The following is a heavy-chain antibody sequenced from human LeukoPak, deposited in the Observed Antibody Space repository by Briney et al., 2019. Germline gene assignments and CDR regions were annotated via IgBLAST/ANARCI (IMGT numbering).Heavy chain of an antibody. CDR2: ISYEGSNK. V-gene: IGHV3-30*18. D-gene: IGHD2-2*01. J-gene: IGHJ4*02. CDR3: AKGRTVVVPASSEFGY. Sequence: GGSLRLSCAASGFTFSSYGMHWVRQAPGKGLEWVAVISYEGSNKYYADSVKGRFTISRDNSKNTLYLQMISLRAEDTAVYYCAKGRTVVVPASSEFGYWGQGTLVTVSS. CDR1: GFTFSSYG.